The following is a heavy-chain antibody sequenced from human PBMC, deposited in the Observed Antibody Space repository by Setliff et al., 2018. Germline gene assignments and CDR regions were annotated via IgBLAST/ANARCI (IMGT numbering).Heavy chain of an antibody. V-gene: IGHV4-4*07. CDR1: GASISNYF. Sequence: SETLSLTCTVSGASISNYFWTWIRQPAGSGLEYIGRLYPDGSTNYNPSLRSRVAISVDKSENQLSLNLTSVTAEDTAVYYCARAGGGHIVVATFDFDMWGQGTMVTVSS. CDR3: ARAGGGHIVVATFDFDM. CDR2: LYPDGST. D-gene: IGHD2-21*01. J-gene: IGHJ3*02.